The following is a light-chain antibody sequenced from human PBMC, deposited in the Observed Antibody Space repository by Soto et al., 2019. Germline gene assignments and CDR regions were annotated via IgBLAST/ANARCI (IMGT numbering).Light chain of an antibody. CDR2: EAS. V-gene: IGKV1-33*01. J-gene: IGKJ1*01. CDR3: QQYDNLLWT. CDR1: QDISNY. Sequence: DIQMTQSPSSLSASVGDRVTITCQASQDISNYLNWYQQKPGKAPKLLIYEASNLETGVPSRFSGSGSCTDFTFTISSLQPEDIATYYCQQYDNLLWTCGQGPKVEIK.